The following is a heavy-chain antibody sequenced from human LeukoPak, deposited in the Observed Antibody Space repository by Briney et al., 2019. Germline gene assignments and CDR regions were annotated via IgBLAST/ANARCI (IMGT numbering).Heavy chain of an antibody. CDR1: GGTFSSYA. CDR2: IIPIFGTA. CDR3: ARNDIVATAFDY. V-gene: IGHV1-69*05. D-gene: IGHD5-12*01. Sequence: ASXKVSCKASGGTFSSYAISWVRQAPGQGLEWMGRIIPIFGTANYAQKFQGRVTITTDESTSTAYMELSSLRSEDTAVYYCARNDIVATAFDYWGQGTLVTVSS. J-gene: IGHJ4*02.